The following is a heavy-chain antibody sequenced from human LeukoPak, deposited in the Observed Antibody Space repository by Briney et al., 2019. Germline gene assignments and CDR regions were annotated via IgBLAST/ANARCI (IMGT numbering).Heavy chain of an antibody. J-gene: IGHJ4*02. CDR2: IIPIFGTA. CDR3: ASMSGQDYGDLGAFDY. V-gene: IGHV1-69*06. Sequence: GSSVKVSCKASGGTFSSYAISWVRQAPGQGLEWMGGIIPIFGTANYAQKFQGRVTITADKSTSTAYMELSSLRSEDTAVYYCASMSGQDYGDLGAFDYWGQGTLVTVSS. D-gene: IGHD4-17*01. CDR1: GGTFSSYA.